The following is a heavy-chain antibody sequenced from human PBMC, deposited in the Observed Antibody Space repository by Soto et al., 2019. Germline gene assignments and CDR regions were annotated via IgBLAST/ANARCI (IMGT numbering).Heavy chain of an antibody. D-gene: IGHD3-10*01. Sequence: QVQLLQSGADVKKPGASVRVSCKPSGYTFTDLYIHWVRQAPGLGLEWMGWIDPKSGVSRKTQKFQGSLTMTRDTSTNTVYMELSSLRSDDTAVYYCARDHYGPLYYWGQGPLVTVSS. V-gene: IGHV1-2*02. J-gene: IGHJ4*02. CDR1: GYTFTDLY. CDR2: IDPKSGVS. CDR3: ARDHYGPLYY.